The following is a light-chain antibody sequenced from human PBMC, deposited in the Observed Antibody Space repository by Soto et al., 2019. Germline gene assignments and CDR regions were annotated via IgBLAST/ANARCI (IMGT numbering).Light chain of an antibody. CDR1: SIDVGGYNY. V-gene: IGLV2-14*01. CDR3: SSYTPSGFV. Sequence: LTQPASVSGSPGQSITISCTGTSIDVGGYNYVSWFQQHPGKAPKLMIYDVSARPSGVSNRFSGSKSGNTASLTISGLQAEDEADYYCSSYTPSGFVFGPGTKVTVL. J-gene: IGLJ1*01. CDR2: DVS.